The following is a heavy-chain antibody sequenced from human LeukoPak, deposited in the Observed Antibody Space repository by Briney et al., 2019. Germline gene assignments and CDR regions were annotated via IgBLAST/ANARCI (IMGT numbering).Heavy chain of an antibody. Sequence: GGSLRLSCAAFGFTFSSYGMHWVRQAPGKGLEWVAVIWYDGSNKYYADSVKGRFTISRDNSKNTLYLQMNSLRAEDTAVYYCAREADTAMVTWAFDIWGQGTMVTVSS. V-gene: IGHV3-33*01. CDR1: GFTFSSYG. CDR2: IWYDGSNK. J-gene: IGHJ3*02. D-gene: IGHD5-18*01. CDR3: AREADTAMVTWAFDI.